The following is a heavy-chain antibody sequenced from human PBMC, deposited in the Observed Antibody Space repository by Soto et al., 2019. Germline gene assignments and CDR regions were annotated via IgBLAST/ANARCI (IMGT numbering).Heavy chain of an antibody. V-gene: IGHV3-74*01. CDR1: GFTFRYYW. CDR2: INNDGSDT. Sequence: GCSLRLSCAASGFTFRYYWLHWVRQVPGRGPVWVSGINNDGSDTFYADFVEGRFTISRDNAKNTVYLQMDSLRAEDTAVYYCGSLFEFWGQGTLVTGSS. J-gene: IGHJ4*02. CDR3: GSLFEF.